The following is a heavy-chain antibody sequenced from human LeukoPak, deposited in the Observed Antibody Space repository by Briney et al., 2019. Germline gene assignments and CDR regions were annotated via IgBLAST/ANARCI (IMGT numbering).Heavy chain of an antibody. D-gene: IGHD5-18*01. CDR2: IKKDGSEK. J-gene: IGHJ4*02. CDR3: ARDLSGVAGYTYGRGIDY. Sequence: GGSLRLSCAASGFTFSSYWMTWVRQAPGKGLEWVANIKKDGSEKYYVDSVKGRFTISRDNAKTSLYLQMNSLKAEDTAVYYCARDLSGVAGYTYGRGIDYWGQGTLVTVSS. CDR1: GFTFSSYW. V-gene: IGHV3-7*01.